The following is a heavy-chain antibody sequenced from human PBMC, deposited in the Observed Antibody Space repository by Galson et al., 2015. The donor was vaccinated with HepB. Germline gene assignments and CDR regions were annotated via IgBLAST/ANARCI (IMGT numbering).Heavy chain of an antibody. CDR2: IKQDGSEK. V-gene: IGHV3-7*01. J-gene: IGHJ3*02. CDR3: AREAGAFDI. CDR1: GFTFSNDW. Sequence: SLRLSCAASGFTFSNDWMTWVRQAPGKGLEWVANIKQDGSEKYYVDSVKGRFTISRDNAKNSLYLQMNSLRAEDAAVYYCAREAGAFDIWGQGTMVTVSS.